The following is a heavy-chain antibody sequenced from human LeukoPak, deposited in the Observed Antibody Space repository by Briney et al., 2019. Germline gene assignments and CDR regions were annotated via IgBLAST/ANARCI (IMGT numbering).Heavy chain of an antibody. J-gene: IGHJ4*02. CDR3: ARHYYDSSGLAYYFDC. V-gene: IGHV4-39*01. Sequence: SETLALTCTVSGGSISSSSSYWGWIRQPPGKGLEWIGSGRYSGKTYYKPSLKSRVTMSVDSSKNQVSLRRTSVTATNAVVYSCARHYYDSSGLAYYFDCGGQGTLVTVSS. CDR2: GRYSGKT. CDR1: GGSISSSSSY. D-gene: IGHD3-22*01.